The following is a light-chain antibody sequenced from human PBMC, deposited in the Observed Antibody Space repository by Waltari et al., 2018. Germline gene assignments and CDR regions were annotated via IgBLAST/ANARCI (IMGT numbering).Light chain of an antibody. V-gene: IGKV3-15*01. J-gene: IGKJ1*01. CDR1: QTVSSS. CDR2: GAS. Sequence: EIVLTQFPVTLSVSPGERATLSCRASQTVSSSFAWYQQKPGQAPRLLIYGASTRATGIPGRFSGSGSGTEFTLTISSLQPEVFAVYFCQQYYNWPPGTFGQGTKVEFK. CDR3: QQYYNWPPGT.